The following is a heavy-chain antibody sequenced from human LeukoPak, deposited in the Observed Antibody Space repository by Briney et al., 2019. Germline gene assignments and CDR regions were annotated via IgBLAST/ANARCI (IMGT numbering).Heavy chain of an antibody. J-gene: IGHJ4*02. CDR3: ARDPDYGDPE. V-gene: IGHV3-11*01. D-gene: IGHD4-17*01. Sequence: GGSLRLSCTASGFTFSDHYMSWVRLSPGKGLEWLSYITSSGTTSDYADSVKGRFTISRDNAKNSMYLQMNSLRPEDTAVYYCARDPDYGDPEGGQGTLVTVPS. CDR1: GFTFSDHY. CDR2: ITSSGTTS.